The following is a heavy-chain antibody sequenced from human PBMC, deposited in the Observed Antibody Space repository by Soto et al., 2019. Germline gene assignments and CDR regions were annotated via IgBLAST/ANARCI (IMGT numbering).Heavy chain of an antibody. CDR3: ATEMAGVCGNYLDD. Sequence: QVQLQESGPGLLKPSGTLSLTCAVSGGSISSNNWWSWVRRPPGKGLEWIAEIYHSGSTNYNTSLKSRVTISVDKSKNQFSLKLSSVASADTGVYYCATEMAGVCGNYLDDWGQGTLVTVSS. CDR2: IYHSGST. CDR1: GGSISSNNW. J-gene: IGHJ4*02. V-gene: IGHV4-4*02. D-gene: IGHD2-8*01.